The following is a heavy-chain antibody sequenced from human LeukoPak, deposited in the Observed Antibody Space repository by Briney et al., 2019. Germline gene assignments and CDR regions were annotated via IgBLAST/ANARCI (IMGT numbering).Heavy chain of an antibody. V-gene: IGHV3-23*01. D-gene: IGHD1-14*01. Sequence: GGSLRLSCTASGFTFSTYSMNWVRQAPGKGLEWVSGITGHGDTTYYADSVKGRFTISRDNSKNTLYLQMNSLRAEDTAVYYCGNPYWGQGTLVTVSS. CDR1: GFTFSTYS. CDR3: GNPY. J-gene: IGHJ4*02. CDR2: ITGHGDTT.